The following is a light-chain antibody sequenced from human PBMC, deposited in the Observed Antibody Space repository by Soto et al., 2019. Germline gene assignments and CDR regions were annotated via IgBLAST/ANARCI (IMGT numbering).Light chain of an antibody. CDR1: QSISSW. CDR3: QQYNSPWT. V-gene: IGKV1-5*01. Sequence: DIQMTQSPSTLSASVGDRVTITCRTSQSISSWLAWYRQKPGKAPKLLIYDASSFESEVPSRFSGSGSGTEFTLTISSLQPDDFATYYCQQYNSPWTFGQGTKVEIK. CDR2: DAS. J-gene: IGKJ1*01.